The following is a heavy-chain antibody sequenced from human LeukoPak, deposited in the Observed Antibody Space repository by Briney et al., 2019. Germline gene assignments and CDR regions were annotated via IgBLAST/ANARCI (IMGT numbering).Heavy chain of an antibody. Sequence: GGSLRLSCAASGFTFSSYWMSWVRQAPGKVPEWVANIKQDESEKYYVDSVKGRFTISRDNAKNSLYLQMNSLRAEDTAVYYCARDKIEGPTKLDYWGQGILVTVSS. D-gene: IGHD1-1*01. CDR2: IKQDESEK. CDR3: ARDKIEGPTKLDY. CDR1: GFTFSSYW. J-gene: IGHJ4*02. V-gene: IGHV3-7*01.